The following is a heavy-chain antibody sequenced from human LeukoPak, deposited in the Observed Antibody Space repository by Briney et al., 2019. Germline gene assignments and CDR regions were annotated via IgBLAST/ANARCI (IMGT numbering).Heavy chain of an antibody. D-gene: IGHD1-1*01. V-gene: IGHV3-9*01. CDR2: MSYTKDTV. Sequence: GMSLRVSCAASGFTFTGHAMHWIRQAPGKGLEWVSGMSYTKDTVDYADSVKGRFTVSRDDAKSTFFLQMNSLRPEDTAFYFCTGDLRPGGTDIWGQGTTVTVSS. CDR3: TGDLRPGGTDI. J-gene: IGHJ6*02. CDR1: GFTFTGHA.